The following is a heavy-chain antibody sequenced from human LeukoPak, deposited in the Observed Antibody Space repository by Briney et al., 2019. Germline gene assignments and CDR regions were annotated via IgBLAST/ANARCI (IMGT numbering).Heavy chain of an antibody. CDR1: GNSFGDYY. D-gene: IGHD3-9*01. CDR2: IYTSGST. V-gene: IGHV4-4*07. Sequence: SETLSLTCTVSGNSFGDYYWSWIRQPAGKGLEWIGRIYTSGSTTYNPSLKSRVTISVDTSKNQFSLKLSSVTAADTAVYYCVRESRLRSFDWFGSYFHYWGQGTLVTVSS. CDR3: VRESRLRSFDWFGSYFHY. J-gene: IGHJ4*02.